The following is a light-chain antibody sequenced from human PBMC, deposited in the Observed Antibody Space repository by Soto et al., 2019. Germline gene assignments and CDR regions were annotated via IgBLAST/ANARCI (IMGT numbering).Light chain of an antibody. Sequence: AIQMTQSPSSLSASVGDRVTITCRASQGIRNDLGWYQQKPGKAPKLLIYAASSLQSGVPSRFSGSGSGTDFTLTISSLQPEDFSTYYCLQDYNSSVGQGTKVDSK. CDR3: LQDYNSS. CDR2: AAS. V-gene: IGKV1-6*01. CDR1: QGIRND. J-gene: IGKJ2*01.